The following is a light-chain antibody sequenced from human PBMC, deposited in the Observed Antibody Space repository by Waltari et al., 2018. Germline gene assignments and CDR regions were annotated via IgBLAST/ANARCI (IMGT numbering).Light chain of an antibody. CDR2: KVS. V-gene: IGKV2-30*01. CDR3: MQGTHWPVYT. J-gene: IGKJ2*01. CDR1: ESLLFSDGNTY. Sequence: VVMTQSPLSLPVTLGQPASIPRRSSESLLFSDGNTYLNWFHQRPGQSPRRLIYKVSNRDSGVPDRFSGSGSDTVFTLKISRVEAEDVGVYYCMQGTHWPVYTFGQGTRLEIK.